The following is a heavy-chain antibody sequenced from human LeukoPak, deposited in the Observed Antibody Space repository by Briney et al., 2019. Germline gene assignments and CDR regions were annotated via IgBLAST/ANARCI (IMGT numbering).Heavy chain of an antibody. V-gene: IGHV3-7*01. CDR2: IKQDGSEK. CDR1: GFTFSRCD. J-gene: IGHJ6*03. Sequence: GGSLRLSCAASGFTFSRCDMHWVRQAPGKGLEWVANIKQDGSEKYYVDSVKGRFTISRDNAKNSLYLQMNSLRAEDTAVYYCASMNYYYMDVWGKGTTVTVSS. D-gene: IGHD3-16*01. CDR3: ASMNYYYMDV.